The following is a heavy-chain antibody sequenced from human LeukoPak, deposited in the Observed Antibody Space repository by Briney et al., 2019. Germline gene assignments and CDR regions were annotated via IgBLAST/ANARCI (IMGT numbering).Heavy chain of an antibody. J-gene: IGHJ6*03. CDR2: IYTSGST. V-gene: IGHV4-4*07. CDR3: ARGFSRDYYYYMDV. CDR1: GGSISSYY. Sequence: SETLSLTCTVSGGSISSYYWSWIRQPAGKGLEWIGRIYTSGSTNYNPSLKSRVTISVDTSKNQFSLKLSSVTAADTAVYYCARGFSRDYYYYMDVWGKGTTVTVSS.